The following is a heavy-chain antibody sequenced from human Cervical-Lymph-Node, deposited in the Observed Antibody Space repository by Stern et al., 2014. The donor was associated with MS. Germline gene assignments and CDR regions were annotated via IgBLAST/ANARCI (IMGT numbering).Heavy chain of an antibody. D-gene: IGHD2-21*02. CDR1: GLNFTTYY. V-gene: IGHV1-46*01. CDR3: AGNNKLLKNAFDI. Sequence: QVQLVQSGADVKKPGASVQVSCKAPGLNFTTYYIHWVRQAPGQGPELQGIIAVVGGLTRRAQKFKGRVTLTRDAPTSTFSMELSSLTSEDTAVYYCAGNNKLLKNAFDIWGQGTLVTVS. J-gene: IGHJ3*02. CDR2: IAVVGGLT.